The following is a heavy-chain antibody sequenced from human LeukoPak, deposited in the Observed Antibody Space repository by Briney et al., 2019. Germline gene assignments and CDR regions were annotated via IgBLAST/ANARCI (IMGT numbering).Heavy chain of an antibody. J-gene: IGHJ4*02. Sequence: SETLSLTCTVSGGSINTSPYYWGWVRQPPEKGLEWLGSISYSGTAYYNPSLRSRVTVSRDTSKNQFSLNLNSVTAADTAVYYCVRVRTGSISDHWGQGILVIVSS. CDR1: GGSINTSPYY. CDR2: ISYSGTA. D-gene: IGHD2-8*02. CDR3: VRVRTGSISDH. V-gene: IGHV4-39*07.